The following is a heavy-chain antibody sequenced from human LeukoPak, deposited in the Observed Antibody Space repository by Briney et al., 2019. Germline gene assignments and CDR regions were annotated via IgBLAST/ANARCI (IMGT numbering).Heavy chain of an antibody. D-gene: IGHD1-26*01. Sequence: SETLSLTCTVSGGSISSGSYYWGWIRQPPGKGLEWIGSIYYSGSTYYNPSLKSRVTISVDTSKNQFSLKLSSVTAADTAVYYCARRTIVGATLYFDYWGQGTLVTVSS. V-gene: IGHV4-39*01. CDR3: ARRTIVGATLYFDY. J-gene: IGHJ4*02. CDR2: IYYSGST. CDR1: GGSISSGSYY.